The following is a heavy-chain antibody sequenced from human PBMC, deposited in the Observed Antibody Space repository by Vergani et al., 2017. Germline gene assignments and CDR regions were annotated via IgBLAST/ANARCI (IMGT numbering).Heavy chain of an antibody. Sequence: EVQLVESGGGLVKPGGSLRLSCAASGFTFSTYSMNWVRHAPGKGLEWVSAICNIGSYLYYADSVKGRFTISRDNAKNSLYLQMKSLGAEDTAVYYCARDRPGTTDGWCDPWGQGTLVTVSS. CDR1: GFTFSTYS. D-gene: IGHD4-17*01. J-gene: IGHJ5*02. V-gene: IGHV3-21*01. CDR2: ICNIGSYL. CDR3: ARDRPGTTDGWCDP.